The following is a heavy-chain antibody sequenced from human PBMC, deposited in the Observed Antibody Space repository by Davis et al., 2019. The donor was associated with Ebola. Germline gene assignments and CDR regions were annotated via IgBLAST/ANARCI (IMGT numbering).Heavy chain of an antibody. CDR2: VHHTGTT. CDR3: ARVTAVSGTHNHNNDAFDV. Sequence: ESLKISCAVSSESFPNYYWGWIRQPPGKGLEWIGEVHHTGTTNYTPSRKSRVTIFVDTSKNVFSLRLTSVTAADTAVYYCARVTAVSGTHNHNNDAFDVWGQGTMVTVSS. CDR1: SESFPNYY. J-gene: IGHJ3*01. V-gene: IGHV4-34*01. D-gene: IGHD6-19*01.